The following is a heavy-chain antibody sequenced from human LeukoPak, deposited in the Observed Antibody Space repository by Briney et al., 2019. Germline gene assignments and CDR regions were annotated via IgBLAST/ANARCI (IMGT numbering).Heavy chain of an antibody. CDR1: GGSISSYY. CDR2: IYYSGST. D-gene: IGHD5-18*01. J-gene: IGHJ6*03. CDR3: ARTTEGGYSYGYFYYYCMDV. Sequence: PSETLSLTCTVSGGSISSYYWSWIRQPPGKGLEWIGYIYYSGSTSYNPSLKSRVTISVDTSKNQFSLKLSSVTAADTAVYYCARTTEGGYSYGYFYYYCMDVWGKGTTVTISS. V-gene: IGHV4-59*01.